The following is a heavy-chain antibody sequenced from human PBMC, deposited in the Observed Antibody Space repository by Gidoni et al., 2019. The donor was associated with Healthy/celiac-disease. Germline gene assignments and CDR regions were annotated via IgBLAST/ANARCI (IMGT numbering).Heavy chain of an antibody. V-gene: IGHV4-31*03. CDR2: IYYSGST. CDR1: GGSISSGGYY. Sequence: QVQLQESGPGLVQPSQTLSLTGTVSGGSISSGGYYWSWIRQHPGKGLEWIGYIYYSGSTFYNPSLKSRVTISVDTSKTQFSLKLRSVTAADTAVYYCARDVYSGYDPPEVGWFDPWGQGTLVTVSS. D-gene: IGHD5-12*01. J-gene: IGHJ5*02. CDR3: ARDVYSGYDPPEVGWFDP.